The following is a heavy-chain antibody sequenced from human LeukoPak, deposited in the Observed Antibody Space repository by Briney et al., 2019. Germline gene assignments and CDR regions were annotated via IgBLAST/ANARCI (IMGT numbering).Heavy chain of an antibody. D-gene: IGHD5-18*01. CDR2: INPNSGGT. V-gene: IGHV1-2*02. Sequence: GASVKVSCKASGYTFTGYYMHWVRQAPGRGLEWMGWINPNSGGTNYAQKFRGRVTMTRDTSISTAYMELSRLRSDDTAVYYCARPDSYGYELYEWGQGTLVTVSS. J-gene: IGHJ4*02. CDR1: GYTFTGYY. CDR3: ARPDSYGYELYE.